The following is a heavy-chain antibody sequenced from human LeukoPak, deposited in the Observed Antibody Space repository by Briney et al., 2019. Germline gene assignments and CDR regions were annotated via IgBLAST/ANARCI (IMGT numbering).Heavy chain of an antibody. CDR1: SGSVNSGSYY. D-gene: IGHD6-13*01. V-gene: IGHV4-61*01. CDR3: ARRAEYTGSWYEY. J-gene: IGHJ4*02. Sequence: KPSETLSLTCTVSSGSVNSGSYYWNWIRQPPGKGLEWIGYIYYSGSTNYNPSLKSRVTISVDTAKNQLSLKLSSVTAADTAVYYCARRAEYTGSWYEYWGQGTLVTVSS. CDR2: IYYSGST.